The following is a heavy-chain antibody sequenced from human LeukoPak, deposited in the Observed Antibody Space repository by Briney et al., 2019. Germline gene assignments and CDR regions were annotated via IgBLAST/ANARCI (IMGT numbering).Heavy chain of an antibody. J-gene: IGHJ4*02. CDR1: DDSISSSSYY. CDR3: ARRSLYSSPR. D-gene: IGHD4-11*01. Sequence: SETLSLTCTVSDDSISSSSYYWAWIRQPPGKGLEWIGSFYYGGTTHYSPSLKSRVTVAVDTSRNQFSLRLSSVGAEDTAVYYCARRSLYSSPRWGQGTLVTASS. CDR2: FYYGGTT. V-gene: IGHV4-39*01.